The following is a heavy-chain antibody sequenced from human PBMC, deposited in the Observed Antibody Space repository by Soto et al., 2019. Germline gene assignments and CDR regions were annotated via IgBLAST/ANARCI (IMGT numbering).Heavy chain of an antibody. V-gene: IGHV3-33*01. D-gene: IGHD3-16*01. Sequence: GGSLRLSCAASGFTFSSYGMHWVRQAPGKGLEGVAVIWYDGSNKYYADSVKGRFTISRDNSKNTLYLQMNSLRAEDTAVYYCARRGDTYYYYGMDVWGQGTTVPVSS. J-gene: IGHJ6*02. CDR2: IWYDGSNK. CDR3: ARRGDTYYYYGMDV. CDR1: GFTFSSYG.